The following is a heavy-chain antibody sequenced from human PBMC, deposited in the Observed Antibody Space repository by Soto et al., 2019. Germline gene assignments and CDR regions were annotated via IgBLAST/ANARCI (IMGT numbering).Heavy chain of an antibody. Sequence: SETLSLTCTVSGGSISSYYWSWIRQPPGKGLEWIGYIYYSGSTNYNPSLKSRVTISVDTSKNKFSLKLSSVTAADTAVYYCPRAPIAENWFDPWGQGTLVTVSS. CDR1: GGSISSYY. J-gene: IGHJ5*02. CDR2: IYYSGST. D-gene: IGHD6-13*01. CDR3: PRAPIAENWFDP. V-gene: IGHV4-59*01.